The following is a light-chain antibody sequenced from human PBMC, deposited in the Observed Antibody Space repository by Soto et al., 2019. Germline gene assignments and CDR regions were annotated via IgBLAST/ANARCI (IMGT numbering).Light chain of an antibody. CDR2: DAS. CDR3: QQRGTWPWLT. CDR1: QSVNNY. J-gene: IGKJ4*01. V-gene: IGKV3-11*01. Sequence: EIVLKQSPGTLSLSPGERATLSCRASQSVNNYLAWYQQKPGQAPRLLIYDASNRATGIPPRFSGSGSGTDFTLTISRLEPEDSAVSYCQQRGTWPWLTFGGGTRVEI.